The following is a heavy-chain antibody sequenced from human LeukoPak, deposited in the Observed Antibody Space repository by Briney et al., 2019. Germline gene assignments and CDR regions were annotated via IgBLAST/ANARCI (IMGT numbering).Heavy chain of an antibody. CDR1: GYSISSGYY. CDR3: ARHDSFWSGYYTEKYFQH. Sequence: PSETLSLTCAVSGYSISSGYYWGWIRQPPGKGREWIGSIYHRGSTYYNPSLKSRVTISVDTSKNQFSLKLSSVTAADTAVYYCARHDSFWSGYYTEKYFQHWGQGTLVTASS. D-gene: IGHD3-3*01. V-gene: IGHV4-38-2*01. CDR2: IYHRGST. J-gene: IGHJ1*01.